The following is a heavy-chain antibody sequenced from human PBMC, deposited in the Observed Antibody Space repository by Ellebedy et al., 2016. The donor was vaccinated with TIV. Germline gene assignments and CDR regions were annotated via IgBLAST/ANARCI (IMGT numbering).Heavy chain of an antibody. CDR2: INPSGGST. D-gene: IGHD5/OR15-5a*01. J-gene: IGHJ4*02. CDR1: GYTFTSYY. Sequence: ASVKVSCKASGYTFTSYYLHWVRQAPGQGLQWMGIINPSGGSTTYAQKFQGRVTMTRDTSTNTVYMELSSLSSDDTAVYYCARDMVQGMVSRYLWFDYWGQGTLVAVSS. CDR3: ARDMVQGMVSRYLWFDY. V-gene: IGHV1-46*01.